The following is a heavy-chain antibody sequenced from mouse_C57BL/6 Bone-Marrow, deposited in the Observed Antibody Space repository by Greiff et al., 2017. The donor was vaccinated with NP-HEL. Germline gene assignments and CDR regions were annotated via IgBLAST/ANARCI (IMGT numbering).Heavy chain of an antibody. D-gene: IGHD1-1*01. Sequence: QVQLQQSGAELVKPGASVKLSCKASGYTFTVYTIHWVKQRSGQGLEWIGWFYPGSGSIKYNEKFKDKATLTADKSSSTVYMDLSRLTSEVSAVYFCARHGDYCGSSYGYFDVWGTGTTVTVSS. CDR1: GYTFTVYT. V-gene: IGHV1-62-2*01. CDR2: FYPGSGSI. J-gene: IGHJ1*03. CDR3: ARHGDYCGSSYGYFDV.